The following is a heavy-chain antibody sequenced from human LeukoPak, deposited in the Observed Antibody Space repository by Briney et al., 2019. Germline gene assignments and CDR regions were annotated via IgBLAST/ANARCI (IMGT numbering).Heavy chain of an antibody. CDR2: IYYSGYT. Sequence: SETLSLTCTVSGGSIGSNNYYWGWIRQPPGKGLEWIGSIYYSGYTYYNPSLKSRVTISVDTSKNQFSLKLSSVTAADTAVYYCARTHDSSSWLWYFDYWGQGTLVTVSS. J-gene: IGHJ4*02. CDR1: GGSIGSNNYY. V-gene: IGHV4-39*07. CDR3: ARTHDSSSWLWYFDY. D-gene: IGHD6-13*01.